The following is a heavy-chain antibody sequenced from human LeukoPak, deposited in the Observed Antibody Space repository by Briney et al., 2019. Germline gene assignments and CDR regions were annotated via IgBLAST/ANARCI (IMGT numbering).Heavy chain of an antibody. CDR3: TTDPLLGM. CDR1: GFTFSNAW. J-gene: IGHJ4*02. Sequence: PGGSLRLSCAASGFTFSNAWMSWVRQAPGKGLEWVGRIKSKIDGGTADYAAPVKGRFTISRDDSKDALYLQMSGLKTEDTAVYYCTTDPLLGMGGQGTLVTVSS. D-gene: IGHD3-3*01. V-gene: IGHV3-15*01. CDR2: IKSKIDGGTA.